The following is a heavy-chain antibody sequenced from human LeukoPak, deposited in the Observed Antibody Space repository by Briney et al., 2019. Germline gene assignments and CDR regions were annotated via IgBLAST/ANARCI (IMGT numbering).Heavy chain of an antibody. J-gene: IGHJ4*02. Sequence: GGSLRLSCAASGFTFSSYSMNWVRQAPGKGLEWVSYISSSSSYIYYADSVKGRFTISRDNAKNSLYLQMNSLRAEDTAVYYCARTGTRKYSGYDLSFDYWGQGTLVTVSS. CDR2: ISSSSSYI. D-gene: IGHD5-12*01. V-gene: IGHV3-21*05. CDR3: ARTGTRKYSGYDLSFDY. CDR1: GFTFSSYS.